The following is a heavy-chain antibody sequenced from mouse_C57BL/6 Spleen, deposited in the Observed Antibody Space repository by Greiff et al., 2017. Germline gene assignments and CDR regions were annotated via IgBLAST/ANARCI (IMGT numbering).Heavy chain of an antibody. Sequence: QVQLQQSGPELVKPGASVKISCKASGYAFSSSWMNWVKQRPGKGLEWIGRIYPGDGDTNYNGKFKGKATLTADKSSSTAYMQLSSLTSEDSAVXFCAREGGIDYWGQGTTLTVSS. J-gene: IGHJ2*01. V-gene: IGHV1-82*01. CDR1: GYAFSSSW. CDR2: IYPGDGDT. D-gene: IGHD1-1*02. CDR3: AREGGIDY.